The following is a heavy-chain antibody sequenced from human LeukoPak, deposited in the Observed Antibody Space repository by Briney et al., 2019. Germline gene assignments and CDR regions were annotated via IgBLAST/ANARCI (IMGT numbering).Heavy chain of an antibody. Sequence: GGSLRLSCAASGFTFSSYEMNWVRQAPGKGLEWVANIKQDGSEKYYVDSVKGRFTISRDNAKNSLYLQMNSLRAEDTAVYYCALSRTLDYWGQGTLVTVSS. CDR1: GFTFSSYE. J-gene: IGHJ4*02. V-gene: IGHV3-7*01. CDR3: ALSRTLDY. CDR2: IKQDGSEK.